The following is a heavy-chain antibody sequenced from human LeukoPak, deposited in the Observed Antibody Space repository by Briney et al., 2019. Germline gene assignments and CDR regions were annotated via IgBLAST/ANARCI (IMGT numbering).Heavy chain of an antibody. CDR2: ISGSGGST. J-gene: IGHJ4*02. D-gene: IGHD2-15*01. CDR1: GFTFSSYA. CDR3: AKDLGIVVVAATSFDY. Sequence: PGGSLRLSCAASGFTFSSYATSCVRQAPGKGLEWVSGISGSGGSTYYADSVKGRFTISRDNSKNTLYLQMNSLRAEDTAVYYCAKDLGIVVVAATSFDYWGQGTLVTVSS. V-gene: IGHV3-23*01.